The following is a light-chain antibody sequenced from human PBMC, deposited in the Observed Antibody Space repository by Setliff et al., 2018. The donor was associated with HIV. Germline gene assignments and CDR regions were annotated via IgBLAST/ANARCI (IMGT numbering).Light chain of an antibody. CDR1: SSDVGGYNY. J-gene: IGLJ2*01. V-gene: IGLV2-14*03. Sequence: QSALTQPASVSGSPGQSITISCTGSSSDVGGYNYVSWYQQHPGKAPKLMIYAVSNRPSGVSNRFSGSKSGNTASLTISGLQAEDEADYYCSSYAGSNKIFGGGTKVTVL. CDR3: SSYAGSNKI. CDR2: AVS.